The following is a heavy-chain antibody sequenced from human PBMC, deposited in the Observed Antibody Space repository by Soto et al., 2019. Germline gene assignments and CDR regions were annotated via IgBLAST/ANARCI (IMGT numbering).Heavy chain of an antibody. V-gene: IGHV1-3*01. D-gene: IGHD3-10*01. CDR2: INAGNGNT. J-gene: IGHJ6*02. Sequence: QVQLVQSGAEVKKPGASVKVSCKASGYTFTSYAMHWVRQAPGQRLEWMGWINAGNGNTKYSQKFQGRVNITRDTSGSTAYMELGSLRSEDTAGYYCAKRGFTRGYYYYYGMDVWGQGTTVTVSS. CDR3: AKRGFTRGYYYYYGMDV. CDR1: GYTFTSYA.